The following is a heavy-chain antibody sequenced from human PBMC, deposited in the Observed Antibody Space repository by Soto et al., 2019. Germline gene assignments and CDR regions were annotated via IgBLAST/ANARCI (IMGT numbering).Heavy chain of an antibody. CDR3: ARDIESVTAKHFFYYYAMDV. Sequence: ASVKVSCKASGFTFSNYGLNWVRQAPGQGLEWMGWVSANNGHTNYAQNLQGRVSMTTDTSTSTAYMELRGLRFDITAVYYCARDIESVTAKHFFYYYAMDVWGQGTTVTVSS. V-gene: IGHV1-18*01. CDR1: GFTFSNYG. J-gene: IGHJ6*02. D-gene: IGHD2-8*01. CDR2: VSANNGHT.